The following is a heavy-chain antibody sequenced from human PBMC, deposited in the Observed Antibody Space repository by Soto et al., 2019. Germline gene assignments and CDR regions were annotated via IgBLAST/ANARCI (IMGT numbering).Heavy chain of an antibody. CDR2: IIPIFGTA. D-gene: IGHD1-26*01. V-gene: IGHV1-69*01. J-gene: IGHJ6*02. Sequence: QVQLVQSGAEVKKPGSSVKVSCKASGGTLSRYGISWVRQAPGQGLEWMGGIIPIFGTANYAQKFQGRVTITADESASTAYMELSSLRSEDTAVYYCARGEAVVGASLVDYYYYGMDVWGQGTTVTVSS. CDR3: ARGEAVVGASLVDYYYYGMDV. CDR1: GGTLSRYG.